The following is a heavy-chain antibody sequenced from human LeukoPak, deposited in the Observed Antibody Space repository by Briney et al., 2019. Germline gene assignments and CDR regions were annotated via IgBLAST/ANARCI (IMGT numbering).Heavy chain of an antibody. CDR3: ARGGLGDGYNFIGDFDY. Sequence: SVKVSCKASGGTFRNHAISWVRQAPGQGLEWMGGIIPIFGTASYAQKFQGRVTITADESTSTAYMELRSLRSDDTAVYYCARGGLGDGYNFIGDFDYWGQGTLVTVSS. J-gene: IGHJ4*02. CDR1: GGTFRNHA. CDR2: IIPIFGTA. V-gene: IGHV1-69*01. D-gene: IGHD5-24*01.